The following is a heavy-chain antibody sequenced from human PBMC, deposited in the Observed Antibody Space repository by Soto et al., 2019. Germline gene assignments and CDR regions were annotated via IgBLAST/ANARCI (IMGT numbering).Heavy chain of an antibody. Sequence: GASVKVSCKASAYTLINYYIHWVRQAPGQGLEWMGIISRSGDRTTYAQKFQGRVTVTTDTSTSTAFMEMRSLTSDDTAVYYCARDLAYIREYWGQGTQVTVSS. D-gene: IGHD3-10*01. CDR1: AYTLINYY. CDR3: ARDLAYIREY. V-gene: IGHV1-46*01. J-gene: IGHJ4*02. CDR2: ISRSGDRT.